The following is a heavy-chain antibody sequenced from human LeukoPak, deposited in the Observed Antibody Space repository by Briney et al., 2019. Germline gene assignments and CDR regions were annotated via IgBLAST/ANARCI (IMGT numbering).Heavy chain of an antibody. V-gene: IGHV3-23*01. Sequence: PGGSLRLSCAASGFTFSSYAMSWVRQAPGKGLEWVSALSGSGGNTYYADSVKGRFTISRDNSKNTVYLQMSSLRADDTAVYYCAKVLELYYYDSPAFDYWGQGTLVTVSS. J-gene: IGHJ4*02. CDR3: AKVLELYYYDSPAFDY. D-gene: IGHD3-22*01. CDR2: LSGSGGNT. CDR1: GFTFSSYA.